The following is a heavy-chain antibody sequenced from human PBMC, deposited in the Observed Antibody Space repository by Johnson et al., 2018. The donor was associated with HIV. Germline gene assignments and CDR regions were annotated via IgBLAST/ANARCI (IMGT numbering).Heavy chain of an antibody. D-gene: IGHD7-27*01. J-gene: IGHJ3*02. V-gene: IGHV3-30*04. Sequence: HVQLVESGGGVVQPGRSLRLSCAASGFTFSNFAMHCVRQAPGKGLEWVVVISYDGSNKYFADSVKGQFTISRDNSKNSLYLQMNSLRAEDTAVYYCARQLGSDAFDIWGQGTMVTVSS. CDR1: GFTFSNFA. CDR2: ISYDGSNK. CDR3: ARQLGSDAFDI.